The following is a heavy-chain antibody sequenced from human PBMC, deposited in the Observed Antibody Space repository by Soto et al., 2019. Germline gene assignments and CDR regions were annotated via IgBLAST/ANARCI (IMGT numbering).Heavy chain of an antibody. D-gene: IGHD6-13*01. CDR1: GFTFSSYA. Sequence: GGSLRLSCAASGFTFSSYAMHWVRQAPGKGLEWVAVISYDGSNKYYADSVKGRFTISRDNSKNTLYLQMNSLRAEDTAVYYCARGLGSSSWYGNWFDPWGQGTLVTVSS. V-gene: IGHV3-30-3*01. CDR3: ARGLGSSSWYGNWFDP. CDR2: ISYDGSNK. J-gene: IGHJ5*02.